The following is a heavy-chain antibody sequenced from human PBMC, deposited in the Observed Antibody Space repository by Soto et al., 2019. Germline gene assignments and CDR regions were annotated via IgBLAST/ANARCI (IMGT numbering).Heavy chain of an antibody. D-gene: IGHD6-13*01. V-gene: IGHV4-34*01. Sequence: QVQLQQWGAGLLKPSETLSLTCAVYGGSFSGYYWSWIRQPPGKGLEWIGEINHSGSTNYNPSLKSRVTISVDTSKNHFSLKLSSVTAADTAVYYCARGVAAAGFGMDVWGQGTTVTVSS. CDR3: ARGVAAAGFGMDV. J-gene: IGHJ6*02. CDR2: INHSGST. CDR1: GGSFSGYY.